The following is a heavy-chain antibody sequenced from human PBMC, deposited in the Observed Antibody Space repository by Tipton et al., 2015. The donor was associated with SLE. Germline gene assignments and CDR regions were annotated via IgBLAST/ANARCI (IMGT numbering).Heavy chain of an antibody. CDR1: GFTFSSYG. Sequence: SLRLSCAASGFTFSSYGMHWVRQAPGKGLEWVSSISSSSSYIYYADSVKGRFTISRDNAKNSLYLQMNSLRAEDTGVYYCANGREGLVATRDFWGQGTLVTVSS. D-gene: IGHD2-21*02. V-gene: IGHV3-21*04. CDR3: ANGREGLVATRDF. J-gene: IGHJ4*02. CDR2: ISSSSSYI.